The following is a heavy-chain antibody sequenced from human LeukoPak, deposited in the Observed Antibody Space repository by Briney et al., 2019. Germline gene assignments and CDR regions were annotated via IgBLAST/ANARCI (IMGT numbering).Heavy chain of an antibody. CDR3: ARHWYSSGWYFAFDI. CDR1: GFTVSSNY. Sequence: TGGSLRLYCAASGFTVSSNYMSWVRQAPGKGLEWVSVIYSGGTTYYADSVKGRFTISRDNSKNTLYLQMNSLRAEDTAVYYCARHWYSSGWYFAFDIWGQGTMVTVSS. D-gene: IGHD6-13*01. V-gene: IGHV3-53*01. CDR2: IYSGGTT. J-gene: IGHJ3*02.